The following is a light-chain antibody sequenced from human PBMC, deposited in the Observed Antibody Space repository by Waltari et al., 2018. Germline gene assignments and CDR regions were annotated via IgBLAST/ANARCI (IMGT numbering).Light chain of an antibody. CDR2: LNSDGSN. CDR1: RGPSSYV. Sequence: QLALTQSPSPSSSPAASVNLLCTLRRGPSSYVIACHQQQPEKGPRYSRKLNSDGSNSKGDGIPDRFSGSSSGAERYLTISSLQSEDEADYYCQTWGTGIMTVFGGGTKLTVL. CDR3: QTWGTGIMTV. V-gene: IGLV4-69*01. J-gene: IGLJ2*01.